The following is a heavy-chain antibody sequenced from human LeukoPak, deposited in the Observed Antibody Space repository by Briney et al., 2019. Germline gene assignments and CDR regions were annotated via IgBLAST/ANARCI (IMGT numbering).Heavy chain of an antibody. J-gene: IGHJ4*02. CDR2: ISSSSSTI. D-gene: IGHD1-14*01. CDR3: AREGGGITRGYFDY. CDR1: GFTFSSYS. Sequence: PGGSLRLSCAASGFTFSSYSMNWVRQAPGKGLEWVSYISSSSSTIYYADSVKGRFTISRDNAKNSLYLQMNSLRAEDTAVYYCAREGGGITRGYFDYWGQGTLVTVSS. V-gene: IGHV3-48*01.